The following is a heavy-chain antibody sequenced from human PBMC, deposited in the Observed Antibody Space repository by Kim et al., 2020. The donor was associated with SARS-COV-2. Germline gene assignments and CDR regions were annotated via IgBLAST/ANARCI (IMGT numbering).Heavy chain of an antibody. CDR2: IDSTTNYI. CDR1: GFTFSDYS. CDR3: ARDVGRWRTLGGRDV. Sequence: GGSLRLSCAASGFTFSDYSMNWVRQAPGKGLEWVSSIDSTTNYIYYAVSVKGRFTIFRDNAKNSLYLQMNSLRADDTAIYYCARDVGRWRTLGGRDVWGQGATVTVPS. D-gene: IGHD4-17*01. J-gene: IGHJ6*02. V-gene: IGHV3-21*01.